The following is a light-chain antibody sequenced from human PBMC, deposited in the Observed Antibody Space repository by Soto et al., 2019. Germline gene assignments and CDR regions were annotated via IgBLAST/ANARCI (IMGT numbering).Light chain of an antibody. Sequence: QSVLTQPPSASGTPGQRVTISCSGSRSNIGSNYVYWYQQLPGTAPKLLIYRNNQRPSGVPDRFSGSKSGTSASLAISGLRSEDEADYYCAAWDDSLSGAVFGGGTQLPSS. V-gene: IGLV1-47*01. CDR2: RNN. CDR1: RSNIGSNY. CDR3: AAWDDSLSGAV. J-gene: IGLJ7*01.